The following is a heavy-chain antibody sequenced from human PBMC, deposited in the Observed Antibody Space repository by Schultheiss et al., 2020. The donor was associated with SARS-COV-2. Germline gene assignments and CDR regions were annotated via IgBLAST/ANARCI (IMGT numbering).Heavy chain of an antibody. CDR3: ARMVVPAASSPVDY. Sequence: GGSLRLSCAASGFTFSSYWMSWVRQAPGKGLEWVANIKQDGSEKYYVDSVKGRFTISRDNAKNSLYLQMNSLRAEDTAVYYCARMVVPAASSPVDYWGQGTLVTVSS. CDR1: GFTFSSYW. V-gene: IGHV3-7*01. CDR2: IKQDGSEK. D-gene: IGHD2-2*01. J-gene: IGHJ4*02.